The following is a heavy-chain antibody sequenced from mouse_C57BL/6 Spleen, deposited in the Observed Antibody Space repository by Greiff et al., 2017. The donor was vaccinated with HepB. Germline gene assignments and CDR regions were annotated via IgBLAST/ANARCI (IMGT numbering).Heavy chain of an antibody. CDR1: GYAFSSSW. V-gene: IGHV1-82*01. Sequence: VQLQQSGPELVKPGASVKISCKASGYAFSSSWMNWVKQRPGKGLEWIGRIYPGDGDTNYNGKFKGKATLTADKSSSTAYMQLSSLTSEDSAVYFCASRSSGYYFDYWGQGTTLTVSS. J-gene: IGHJ2*01. CDR3: ASRSSGYYFDY. D-gene: IGHD1-1*01. CDR2: IYPGDGDT.